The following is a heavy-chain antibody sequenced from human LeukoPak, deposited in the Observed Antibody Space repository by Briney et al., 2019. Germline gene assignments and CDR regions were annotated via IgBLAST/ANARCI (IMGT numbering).Heavy chain of an antibody. V-gene: IGHV4-61*02. CDR3: ARGRHYYGSGRYRGYFQH. D-gene: IGHD3-10*01. Sequence: KSSQTLSLTCTVSGDSISSGDYYWSWIRQPAGKGLEWIGRISSSGSTNYNPSLKSRATISVDTSKNQFSLKLSSVTAADTAVYYCARGRHYYGSGRYRGYFQHWGQGTLVTVSS. CDR1: GDSISSGDYY. CDR2: ISSSGST. J-gene: IGHJ1*01.